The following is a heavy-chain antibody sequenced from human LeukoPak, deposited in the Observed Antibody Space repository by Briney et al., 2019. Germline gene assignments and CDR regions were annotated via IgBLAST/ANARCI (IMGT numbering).Heavy chain of an antibody. CDR1: GYSISSGYY. CDR2: IYQSGST. D-gene: IGHD6-13*01. V-gene: IGHV4-38-2*02. J-gene: IGHJ5*02. CDR3: ARTVEEQQLVINWFDP. Sequence: SETLSLTCSVSGYSISSGYYWGWIRQPPGKGLEWIGSIYQSGSTYYNPSLKSRVTISVDTSKNQFSLKLSSVTAADTAVYYCARTVEEQQLVINWFDPWGQGTLVTVSS.